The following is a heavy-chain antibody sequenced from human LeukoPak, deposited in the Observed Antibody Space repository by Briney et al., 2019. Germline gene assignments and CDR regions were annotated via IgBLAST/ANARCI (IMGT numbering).Heavy chain of an antibody. D-gene: IGHD5-24*01. J-gene: IGHJ6*02. CDR2: IYYSGST. Sequence: SETLSLTCTVSGGSISSYYWSWIRQPPGKGLEWIGYIYYSGSTNYNPSLKSRVTISVDTSKNQFSLKLSSVTAADTAVYYCATTIGGFAHWNYYYYYGMDVWGQGTTVTVSS. CDR3: ATTIGGFAHWNYYYYYGMDV. V-gene: IGHV4-59*01. CDR1: GGSISSYY.